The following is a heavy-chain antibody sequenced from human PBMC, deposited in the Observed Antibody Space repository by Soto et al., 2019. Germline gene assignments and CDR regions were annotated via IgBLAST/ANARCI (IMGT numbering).Heavy chain of an antibody. J-gene: IGHJ6*02. Sequence: ASVKVSCKASGYTFTSYGISWVRQAPGQGLEWMGWISAYNGNTNYAQKNQGRVTMTTDTSTSTAYMELRSLRSDDTAVYYCARDLYGSGSYDYYYYYGMDVWGQGTTVTVSS. CDR2: ISAYNGNT. CDR3: ARDLYGSGSYDYYYYYGMDV. D-gene: IGHD3-10*01. V-gene: IGHV1-18*01. CDR1: GYTFTSYG.